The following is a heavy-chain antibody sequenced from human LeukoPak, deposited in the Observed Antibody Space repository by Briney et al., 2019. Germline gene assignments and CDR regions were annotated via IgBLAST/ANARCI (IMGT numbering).Heavy chain of an antibody. V-gene: IGHV3-21*01. D-gene: IGHD6-6*01. CDR3: ASYSNLHSSSSYYYYYMDV. Sequence: GGSLRLSCAASGFTFSTYNMNWVRQAPGKGLEWVSSISSSSNYIYYADSVKGRFTISRDNAKNSLYLQMNSLRAEDTDVYYCASYSNLHSSSSYYYYYMDVWGKGTTVTVSS. CDR1: GFTFSTYN. J-gene: IGHJ6*03. CDR2: ISSSSNYI.